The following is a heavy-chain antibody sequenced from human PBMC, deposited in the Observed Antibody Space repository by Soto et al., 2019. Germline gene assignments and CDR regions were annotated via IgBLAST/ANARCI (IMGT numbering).Heavy chain of an antibody. Sequence: SETLSLTCTVSGGSISRYYWSWIRQPPGKGLEWIGYIYYSGSTNYNPSLKSRVTISVDTSKNQFSLKLSSVTAADTAVYYCATFYGDYGFDYWGQGTLVTVSS. CDR2: IYYSGST. CDR1: GGSISRYY. CDR3: ATFYGDYGFDY. J-gene: IGHJ4*02. D-gene: IGHD4-17*01. V-gene: IGHV4-59*01.